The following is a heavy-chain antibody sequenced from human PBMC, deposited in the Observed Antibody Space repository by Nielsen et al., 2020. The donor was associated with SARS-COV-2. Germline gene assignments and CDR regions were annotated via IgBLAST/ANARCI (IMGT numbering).Heavy chain of an antibody. Sequence: GESLKISCAASGFTFSSYAMSWVRQAPGKGLEWVSAISGSGGSTYYADSVKGRFTISRDNSKSTLYLQMNSLRAEDTAVYYCAITGIAAAGTKGSAFDIWGQGTMVTVSS. D-gene: IGHD6-13*01. CDR2: ISGSGGST. CDR3: AITGIAAAGTKGSAFDI. V-gene: IGHV3-23*01. J-gene: IGHJ3*02. CDR1: GFTFSSYA.